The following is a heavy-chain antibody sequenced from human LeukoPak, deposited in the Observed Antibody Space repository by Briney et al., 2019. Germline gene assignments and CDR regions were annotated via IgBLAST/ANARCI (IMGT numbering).Heavy chain of an antibody. V-gene: IGHV1-8*03. J-gene: IGHJ6*03. Sequence: GASVKVSCKASGYTFTGYYMHWVRQATGQGLEWMGWMNPNSGNTGYAQKFQGRVTITRNTSISTAYMELSSLRSEDTAVYYCARVQTAAPYYYYMDVWGKGTTVTVSS. CDR1: GYTFTGYY. CDR3: ARVQTAAPYYYYMDV. D-gene: IGHD2-2*01. CDR2: MNPNSGNT.